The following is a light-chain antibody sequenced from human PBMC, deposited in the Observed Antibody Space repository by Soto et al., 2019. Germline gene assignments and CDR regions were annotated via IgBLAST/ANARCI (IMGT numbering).Light chain of an antibody. CDR2: GAS. V-gene: IGKV1-39*01. CDR3: QQSFSTPRT. Sequence: DIQMTQSPSPLSASVGDRFTITCRASQTISTYLNWYQQKPGKAPKLLIYGASSLQSGVPSRFSGSGSGTDFTLTISSLQPEDFGTYYCQQSFSTPRTFSQGTKVDIK. J-gene: IGKJ1*01. CDR1: QTISTY.